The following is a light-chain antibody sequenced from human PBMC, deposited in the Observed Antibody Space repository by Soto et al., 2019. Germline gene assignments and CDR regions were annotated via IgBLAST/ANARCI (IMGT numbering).Light chain of an antibody. CDR3: QQYYSYPFT. J-gene: IGKJ3*01. CDR2: AAS. V-gene: IGKV1-8*01. CDR1: QGISSY. Sequence: AIRMTQSPSSFSASTGDRVTITCRASQGISSYLAWYQQKPGKAPKLLIYAASTLQSGVPSRFSGSGSGTDFTLTISCLQSEDFAPYYCQQYYSYPFTLGPGTKVDIK.